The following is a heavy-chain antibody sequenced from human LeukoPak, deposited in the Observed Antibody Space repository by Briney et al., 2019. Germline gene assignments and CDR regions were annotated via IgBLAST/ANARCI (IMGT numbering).Heavy chain of an antibody. CDR2: ISRGSSTT. CDR3: ARQKDFWRGYYDY. CDR1: GFTFSSYS. D-gene: IGHD3-3*01. Sequence: GGSLRLSCAASGFTFSSYSMNWVRQAPGKGLEWVSYISRGSSTTHHADSVKGRFTISRDNAKNLLYLEMNSLRAEDTAVYFCARQKDFWRGYYDYWGQGTLVTVSS. J-gene: IGHJ4*02. V-gene: IGHV3-48*01.